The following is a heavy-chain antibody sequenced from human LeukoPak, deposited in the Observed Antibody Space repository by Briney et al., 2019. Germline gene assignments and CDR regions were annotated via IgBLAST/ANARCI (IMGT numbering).Heavy chain of an antibody. CDR2: IYHSGRT. V-gene: IGHV4-4*02. Sequence: SETLSLACAVSGGSIISGNWWSWVRQPPGKGLEWIGEIYHSGRTNYNPSLKSRVTISLDKSKNQFSLNLSSVTAADTALYYCASSDGQPPRFDSSYDVFDYWGQGTLVTVSS. J-gene: IGHJ4*02. D-gene: IGHD3-3*01. CDR3: ASSDGQPPRFDSSYDVFDY. CDR1: GGSIISGNW.